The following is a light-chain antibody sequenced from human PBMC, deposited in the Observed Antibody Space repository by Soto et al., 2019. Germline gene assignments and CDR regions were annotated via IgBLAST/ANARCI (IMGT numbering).Light chain of an antibody. CDR3: SSYTTAGTPPYV. CDR1: SSDTAGYNY. V-gene: IGLV2-14*01. Sequence: QSALTQPPSVSGSPGQSITISCTGTSSDTAGYNYVSWYQQHPGKATKLIIYEVSNRPSGFSNRFSGSQSGNTTSLTISGFQAEDEANYYCSSYTTAGTPPYVFGTGTKVTVL. J-gene: IGLJ1*01. CDR2: EVS.